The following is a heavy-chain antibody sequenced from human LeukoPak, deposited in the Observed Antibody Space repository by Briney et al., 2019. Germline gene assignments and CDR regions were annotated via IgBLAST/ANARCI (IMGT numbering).Heavy chain of an antibody. CDR1: GFTFSRYW. D-gene: IGHD3-22*01. CDR3: AFHNSSGNFGY. J-gene: IGHJ4*02. Sequence: TGGSLRLSCAASGFTFSRYWMNWVRQAPGKGLVWVSRIKTGGSDTAYADSVKGRFTISRDNAKNTLYLQMSSLRPEDTAVYYCAFHNSSGNFGYWGQGTLVTVSS. V-gene: IGHV3-74*01. CDR2: IKTGGSDT.